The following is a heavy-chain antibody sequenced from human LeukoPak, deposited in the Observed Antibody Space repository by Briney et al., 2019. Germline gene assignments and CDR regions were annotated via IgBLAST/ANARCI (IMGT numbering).Heavy chain of an antibody. CDR1: GGSISSDY. CDR2: IYYIGGT. J-gene: IGHJ4*02. V-gene: IGHV4-59*01. D-gene: IGHD3-10*01. Sequence: SETLSLTCTVSGGSISSDYWSWIRQPPGKGLEWIGNIYYIGGTNYNPSLKSRVTISVDTSKNQFSLELSSVTAADTAVYYCARGRSDSGSYSFDYWGQGALVTVSS. CDR3: ARGRSDSGSYSFDY.